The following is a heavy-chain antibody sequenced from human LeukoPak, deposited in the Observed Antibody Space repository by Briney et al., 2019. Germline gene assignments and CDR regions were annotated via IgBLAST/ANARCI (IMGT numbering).Heavy chain of an antibody. CDR1: GYTFTSYA. CDR2: INAGNGNT. J-gene: IGHJ5*02. Sequence: ASVKVSCKASGYTFTSYAMHWVRQAPGQRLEWMGWINAGNGNTKYPQKFQGRVTITRDTSASTAYMELSSLRSEDTAVYYCARDPLPLYCTNGVCNPYNWFDPWGQGTLVTVSS. D-gene: IGHD2-8*01. CDR3: ARDPLPLYCTNGVCNPYNWFDP. V-gene: IGHV1-3*01.